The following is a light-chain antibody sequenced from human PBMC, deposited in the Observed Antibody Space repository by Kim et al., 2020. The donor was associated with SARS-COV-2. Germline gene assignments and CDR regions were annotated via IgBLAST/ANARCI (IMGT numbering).Light chain of an antibody. CDR3: QSYDSSNYWV. J-gene: IGLJ3*02. Sequence: KTVTFSCDRSSGSIASNYVQWYQQRPGSAPTTVIYEDNQRPSGVPDRFSGSIDSSSNSASLTISGLKTEDEADYYCQSYDSSNYWVFGGGTQLTVL. V-gene: IGLV6-57*03. CDR1: SGSIASNY. CDR2: EDN.